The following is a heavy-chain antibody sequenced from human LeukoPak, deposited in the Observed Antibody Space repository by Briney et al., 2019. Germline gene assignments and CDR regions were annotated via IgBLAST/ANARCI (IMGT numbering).Heavy chain of an antibody. Sequence: PGASLRLSCAASGFTFSSYAMSWVRQAPGKGLEWVSAISGSGGSTYYADSVKGRFTISRDNSKNTLYLQMNSLRAEDTAVYYCAKDHSFWQDYYDSSGYTFDYWGQGTLVTVSS. D-gene: IGHD3-22*01. V-gene: IGHV3-23*01. CDR3: AKDHSFWQDYYDSSGYTFDY. CDR2: ISGSGGST. J-gene: IGHJ4*02. CDR1: GFTFSSYA.